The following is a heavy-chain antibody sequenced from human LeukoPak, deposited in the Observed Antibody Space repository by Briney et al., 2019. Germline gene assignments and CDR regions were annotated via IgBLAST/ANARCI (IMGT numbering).Heavy chain of an antibody. CDR3: AREHLGVAFDI. J-gene: IGHJ3*02. CDR1: GDSISSGGHY. Sequence: ASETLSLTCTVSGDSISSGGHYWSWIRQPPGKGLEWIGYMYHSGSTYYNPSLKSRVTISVDRSKNQFSLKLSSVTAADTAVYYCAREHLGVAFDIWGQGTMVTVSS. CDR2: MYHSGST. V-gene: IGHV4-30-2*01. D-gene: IGHD3-10*01.